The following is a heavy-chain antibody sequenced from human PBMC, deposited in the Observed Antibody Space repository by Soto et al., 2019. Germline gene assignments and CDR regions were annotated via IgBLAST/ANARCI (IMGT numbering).Heavy chain of an antibody. CDR3: ANKIDFDY. J-gene: IGHJ4*02. Sequence: EVQLLESGGGLVQPGGSLRLSCAASGFMFSNYAMSWVRQAPGKGLEWVSTIGGSDVATYYEDSVKCRITSSRDTSRRTLYLQMNSLKVEDTALYYCANKIDFDYWGQGSLVTVSS. CDR1: GFMFSNYA. CDR2: IGGSDVAT. V-gene: IGHV3-23*01.